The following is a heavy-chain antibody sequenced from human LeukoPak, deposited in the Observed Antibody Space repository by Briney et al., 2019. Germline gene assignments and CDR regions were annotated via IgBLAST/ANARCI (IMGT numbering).Heavy chain of an antibody. D-gene: IGHD3-3*01. CDR3: ASRSLTIFGVVRDY. V-gene: IGHV4-34*01. CDR2: INHSGST. CDR1: GGSFSGYY. Sequence: PSETLSITCAVYGGSFSGYYWSWIRQPPGKGLEWIGEINHSGSTKYNPSLKSRVTISVDTSKNQFSLKVSSVTAADTAVYYCASRSLTIFGVVRDYWGQGTLVTVSS. J-gene: IGHJ4*02.